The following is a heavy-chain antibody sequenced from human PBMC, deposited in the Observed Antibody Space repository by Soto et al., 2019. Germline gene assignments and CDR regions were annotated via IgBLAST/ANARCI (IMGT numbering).Heavy chain of an antibody. D-gene: IGHD7-27*01. J-gene: IGHJ4*02. CDR1: GIPFSIYD. V-gene: IGHV3-13*04. Sequence: GGSLRLSFEASGIPFSIYDLHWVRQATGKGLQWVSAIGHAGDTYYAGSVRGRFTISREHATNALHLQMNSLRDEDTAVYYCAALGAHIYWGQGTLVTVSS. CDR3: AALGAHIY. CDR2: IGHAGDT.